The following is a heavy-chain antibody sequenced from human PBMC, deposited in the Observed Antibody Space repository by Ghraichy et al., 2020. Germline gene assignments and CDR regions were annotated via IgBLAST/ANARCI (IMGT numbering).Heavy chain of an antibody. CDR2: ISTDGSRT. D-gene: IGHD2-2*02. CDR1: GFTFSSYW. Sequence: GESLNISCAASGFTFSSYWMHWVRQAPGKGLVWVSSISTDGSRTSYADSVKGRFTISRDNAKNTLYLQMNSLRAEDTAVYYCARDPYCSSTNCYTRSWFDPWGLGTLVTVSS. V-gene: IGHV3-74*01. J-gene: IGHJ5*02. CDR3: ARDPYCSSTNCYTRSWFDP.